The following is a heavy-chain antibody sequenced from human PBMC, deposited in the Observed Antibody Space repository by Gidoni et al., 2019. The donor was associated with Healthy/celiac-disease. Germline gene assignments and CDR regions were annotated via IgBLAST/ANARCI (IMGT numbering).Heavy chain of an antibody. CDR2: FNSDGSST. CDR1: GFTFSSYW. CDR3: ASLSGATRDY. J-gene: IGHJ4*02. Sequence: EVQLVESGGGLVQPGGSLRLSCAASGFTFSSYWMHWVRQAPGKGLVWVSRFNSDGSSTSYADSVKGRFTISRDNAKNTLYRQMNSLRAEDTAVYYCASLSGATRDYWGQGTLVTVSS. V-gene: IGHV3-74*01. D-gene: IGHD5-12*01.